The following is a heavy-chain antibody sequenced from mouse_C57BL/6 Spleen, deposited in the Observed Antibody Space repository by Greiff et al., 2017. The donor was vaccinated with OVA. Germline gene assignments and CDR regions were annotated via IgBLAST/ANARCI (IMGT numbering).Heavy chain of an antibody. CDR2: IYPGSGST. CDR3: ARGGYFDV. V-gene: IGHV1-55*01. Sequence: VKLKQPGAELVKPGASVKMSCKASGYTFTSYWITWVKQRPGQGLEWIGDIYPGSGSTNYNEKFKSKATLTVDTSSSTAYMQLSSLTSEDSAVYYCARGGYFDVWGTGTTVTVSS. CDR1: GYTFTSYW. J-gene: IGHJ1*03.